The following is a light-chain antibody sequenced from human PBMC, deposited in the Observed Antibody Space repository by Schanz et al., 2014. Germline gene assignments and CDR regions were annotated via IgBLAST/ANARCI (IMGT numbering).Light chain of an antibody. V-gene: IGLV2-8*01. Sequence: QSALTQPPSASGSPGQSVTISCTGTSSDIGGYNYVSWYQHHPGKAPKLIIYNVDKRPSGVPDRFSGSKSGNTASLTVSGLQAEDEADYYCFSYAGSNNLAFGGGTKLTVL. J-gene: IGLJ2*01. CDR2: NVD. CDR3: FSYAGSNNLA. CDR1: SSDIGGYNY.